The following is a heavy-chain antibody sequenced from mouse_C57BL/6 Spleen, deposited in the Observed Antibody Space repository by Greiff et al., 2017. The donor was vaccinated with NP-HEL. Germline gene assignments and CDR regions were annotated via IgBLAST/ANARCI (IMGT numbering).Heavy chain of an antibody. CDR1: GYSITSGYD. V-gene: IGHV3-1*01. D-gene: IGHD1-1*01. J-gene: IGHJ1*03. CDR3: ARDRIYYYGSSYGYFDV. Sequence: VQLKQSGPGMVKPSQSLSLTCTVTGYSITSGYDWHWIRHFPGNKLEWMGYISYSGSTNYNPSLKSRISITHDTSKNHFFLKLNSVTTEDTATYYCARDRIYYYGSSYGYFDVWGTGTTVTVSS. CDR2: ISYSGST.